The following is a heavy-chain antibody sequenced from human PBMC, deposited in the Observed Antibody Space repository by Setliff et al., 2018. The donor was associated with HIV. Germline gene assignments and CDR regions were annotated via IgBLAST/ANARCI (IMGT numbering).Heavy chain of an antibody. V-gene: IGHV1-18*01. CDR1: GYAFTNYG. D-gene: IGHD3-22*01. J-gene: IGHJ4*02. CDR2: IRTYNGNT. CDR3: ARGYDGSGFYYVY. Sequence: ASVKVSCKTSGYAFTNYGISWVRQAPGQGLEWTGWIRTYNGNTNYAQRLQGRVTMTTDTSTSTAYMELRSLRSDDTAVYYCARGYDGSGFYYVYWGQGTLVTVSS.